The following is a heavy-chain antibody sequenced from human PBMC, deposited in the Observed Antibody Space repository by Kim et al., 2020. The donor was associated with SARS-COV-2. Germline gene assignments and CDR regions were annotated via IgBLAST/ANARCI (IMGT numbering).Heavy chain of an antibody. V-gene: IGHV4-61*02. J-gene: IGHJ5*02. CDR3: ARAGWSIAAAGDIQNWFDP. D-gene: IGHD6-13*01. CDR2: IYTSGST. CDR1: GGSISSGSYY. Sequence: SETLSLTCTVSGGSISSGSYYWSWIRQPAGKGLEWIGRIYTSGSTNYNPSLKSRVTISVDTSKNQFSLKLSSVTAADTAVYYCARAGWSIAAAGDIQNWFDPWGPGTLVTVSP.